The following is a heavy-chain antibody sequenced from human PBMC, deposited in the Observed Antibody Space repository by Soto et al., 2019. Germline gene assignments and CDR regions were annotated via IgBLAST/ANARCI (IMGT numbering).Heavy chain of an antibody. V-gene: IGHV3-74*01. CDR2: INSDGSST. J-gene: IGHJ2*01. Sequence: EVQLVESGGGLVQPGGSLRLSCAASGFTFSSYWMHWVRQAPGKGLVWVSRINSDGSSTSYAGSVKGRFTISRDNAKNTRYLQMNRLRAEERAVYYCARGGCLNGYFDLWGGGTLVSVSS. D-gene: IGHD1-26*01. CDR1: GFTFSSYW. CDR3: ARGGCLNGYFDL.